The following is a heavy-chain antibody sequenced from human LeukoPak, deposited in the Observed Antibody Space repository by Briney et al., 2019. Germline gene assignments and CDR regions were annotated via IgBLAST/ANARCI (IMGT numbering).Heavy chain of an antibody. CDR3: AGGSYYGSGGRPGYFDH. CDR2: INLDSGGT. V-gene: IGHV1-2*02. CDR1: GYTFTAYY. D-gene: IGHD3-10*01. Sequence: ASVKVSCKASGYTFTAYYMHWVRQAPGQGLEWMGWINLDSGGTSYAQKFQGRVTMTRDTSISTAYMELSWLGSDDTAVYYCAGGSYYGSGGRPGYFDHWGQGILVTVSS. J-gene: IGHJ4*02.